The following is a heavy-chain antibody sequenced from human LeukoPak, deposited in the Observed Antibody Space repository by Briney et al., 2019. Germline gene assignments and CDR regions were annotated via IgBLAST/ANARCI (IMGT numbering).Heavy chain of an antibody. Sequence: SETLSLTCTVSGGSISSSSYYWGWIRQPPGKGLEWIGSIYYSGSTNYNPSLKSRVTISVDTSKNQFSLKLSSVTAADTAVYYCARAWDYYYYMDVWGKGTTVTVSS. CDR3: ARAWDYYYYMDV. CDR2: IYYSGST. CDR1: GGSISSSSYY. D-gene: IGHD3-16*01. V-gene: IGHV4-39*07. J-gene: IGHJ6*03.